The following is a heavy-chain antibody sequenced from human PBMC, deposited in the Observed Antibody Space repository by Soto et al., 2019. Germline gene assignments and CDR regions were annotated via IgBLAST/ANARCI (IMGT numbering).Heavy chain of an antibody. Sequence: QVQLVQSGAEVKKPGASVKVSCKASGYTFSTYGISWVRQAPGQGLEWMGWISVYNGNTKYAQKLPGRVTMTADTSTSTAYMELRSLRSDDTAVYYCARSPNYYYYMDVWGKGTTVTVSS. J-gene: IGHJ6*03. CDR1: GYTFSTYG. CDR2: ISVYNGNT. V-gene: IGHV1-18*01. CDR3: ARSPNYYYYMDV.